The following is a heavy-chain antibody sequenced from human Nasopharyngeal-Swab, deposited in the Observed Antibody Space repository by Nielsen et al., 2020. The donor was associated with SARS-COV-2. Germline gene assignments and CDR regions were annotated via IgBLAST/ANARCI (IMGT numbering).Heavy chain of an antibody. D-gene: IGHD1-26*01. J-gene: IGHJ6*03. V-gene: IGHV4-39*01. Sequence: SETLSLTCTVSGGSISSSSYYWGWIRQPPGEGLEWIGSIYYSGSTYYNPSLKSRVTISVDTSKNQFSLKLSSVTAADTAVYYCARLGGSFLTYYMDVWGKGTTVTVSS. CDR1: GGSISSSSYY. CDR2: IYYSGST. CDR3: ARLGGSFLTYYMDV.